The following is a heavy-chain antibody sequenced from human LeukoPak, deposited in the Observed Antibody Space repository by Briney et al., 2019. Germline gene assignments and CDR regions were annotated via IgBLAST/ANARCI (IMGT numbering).Heavy chain of an antibody. CDR2: INHSGST. Sequence: SETLSLTCAVYGGSFSGYYWSWIRQPPGKGLEWIGEINHSGSTNYNPSLKSRVTISVDTSKNQFSLKLSSVTAADTAVYYCASLDSSYYYDSSGYYYQPGYWGQGTLVTVSS. J-gene: IGHJ4*02. CDR3: ASLDSSYYYDSSGYYYQPGY. D-gene: IGHD3-22*01. V-gene: IGHV4-34*01. CDR1: GGSFSGYY.